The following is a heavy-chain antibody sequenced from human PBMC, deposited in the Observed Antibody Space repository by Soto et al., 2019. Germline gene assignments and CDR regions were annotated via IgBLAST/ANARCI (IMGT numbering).Heavy chain of an antibody. V-gene: IGHV1-46*01. Sequence: QVQLVQSGAEVKKPGASVKVSCKASGYTFTSYYLHWVRQAPGQGLEWMGTINPSGGSTSYAQQYQVRVTMTRDTSPSTVYMELSSLRSEDTAVYYCARVRYSSSSLFDYWGQGTLVTVSS. J-gene: IGHJ4*02. CDR2: INPSGGST. CDR1: GYTFTSYY. CDR3: ARVRYSSSSLFDY. D-gene: IGHD6-6*01.